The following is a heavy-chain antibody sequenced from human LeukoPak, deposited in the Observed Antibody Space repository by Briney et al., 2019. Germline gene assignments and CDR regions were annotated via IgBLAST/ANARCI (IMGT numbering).Heavy chain of an antibody. CDR3: ARGNYYDSTIFDY. J-gene: IGHJ4*02. V-gene: IGHV1-69*04. CDR1: GGTFSSYA. D-gene: IGHD3-22*01. Sequence: SVKVSCKASGGTFSSYAISWVRQAPGQGLEWMGRIIPILGIANYAQKFQGRVTITADKSTSTAYMELSSLRSEDTAVYYCARGNYYDSTIFDYWGQGTLVTVSS. CDR2: IIPILGIA.